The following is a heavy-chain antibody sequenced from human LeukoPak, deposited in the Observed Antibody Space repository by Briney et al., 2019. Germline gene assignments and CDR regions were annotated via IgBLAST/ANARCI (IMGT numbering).Heavy chain of an antibody. CDR2: IRYDGSTQ. D-gene: IGHD3-22*01. CDR1: GFIFSSYG. J-gene: IGHJ4*02. Sequence: GGSLRLSCTASGFIFSSYGRHWVRQAPGKGLEWVAFIRYDGSTQNYADSVKGRFTISRDNSKNTLYLQMNTLRAEDTAVYYCAKDGDSSGFDLSYWGQGTLVTVSS. V-gene: IGHV3-30*02. CDR3: AKDGDSSGFDLSY.